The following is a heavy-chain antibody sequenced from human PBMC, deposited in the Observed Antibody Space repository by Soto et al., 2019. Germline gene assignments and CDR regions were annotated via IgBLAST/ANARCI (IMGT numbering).Heavy chain of an antibody. CDR2: INHSGVT. CDR3: PRTFGYSHLVDY. J-gene: IGHJ4*02. CDR1: GGSFVGYA. D-gene: IGHD5-18*01. Sequence: SETLSLTCAIYGGSFVGYAWTWIRPPPGGGLEWLGEINHSGVTTYNPSLNNRVTISIDTSKNQFSLRLTSVTAADAAVYYCPRTFGYSHLVDYWGQGSMVTV. V-gene: IGHV4-34*01.